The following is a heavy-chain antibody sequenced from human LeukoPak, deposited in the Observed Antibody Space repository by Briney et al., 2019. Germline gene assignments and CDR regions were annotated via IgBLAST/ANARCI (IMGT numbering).Heavy chain of an antibody. CDR1: GFTFDDYA. D-gene: IGHD2-15*01. J-gene: IGHJ5*02. CDR3: ARSRDSTKKGWFDP. CDR2: ISWNSGSI. V-gene: IGHV3-9*01. Sequence: PGGSLRLSCAASGFTFDDYAMHWVRQAPGKGLEWVSGISWNSGSIGYADSVKGRFTISRDNAKNSLYLQMNSLRAEDTAVYYCARSRDSTKKGWFDPWGQGTLVTVSS.